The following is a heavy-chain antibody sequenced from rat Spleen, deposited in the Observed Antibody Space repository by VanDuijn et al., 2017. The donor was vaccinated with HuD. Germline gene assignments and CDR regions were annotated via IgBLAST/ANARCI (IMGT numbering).Heavy chain of an antibody. J-gene: IGHJ2*01. Sequence: EVQLVESGGGSVQPGRSMKLSCAVSGFTFSNYDMAWVRQAPTKGLEWVASISYDGSSTYYRDSVKGRFTISRDNAKNTLYLQMDSLRSEDTATYYCASRDYWGQGVMVTVSS. CDR1: GFTFSNYD. CDR3: ASRDY. V-gene: IGHV5-25*01. CDR2: ISYDGSST.